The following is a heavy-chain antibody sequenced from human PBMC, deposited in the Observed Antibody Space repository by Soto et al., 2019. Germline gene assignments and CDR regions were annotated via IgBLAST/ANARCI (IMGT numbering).Heavy chain of an antibody. Sequence: GGSLRLSCAASGFTFSGYAMSWVRQAPGKGLEWVSAISGSGGSTYYADSVKGRFTISRDNSKNTLYLQMNSMRAEDTAVYYCAKTRSVNYYYYYGMDVWGQGTAVTVSS. J-gene: IGHJ6*02. CDR1: GFTFSGYA. CDR3: AKTRSVNYYYYYGMDV. CDR2: ISGSGGST. V-gene: IGHV3-23*01. D-gene: IGHD4-17*01.